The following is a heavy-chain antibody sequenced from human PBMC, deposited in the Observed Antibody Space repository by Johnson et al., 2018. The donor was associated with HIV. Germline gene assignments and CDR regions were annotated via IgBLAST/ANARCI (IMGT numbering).Heavy chain of an antibody. CDR2: ISHDGTNK. J-gene: IGHJ3*02. V-gene: IGHV3-30-3*01. CDR1: GFTFSSYA. Sequence: QVHLVDSGGGVLQPGSSLRLSRAASGFTFSSYAMHWVRQAPGQGLERVAVISHDGTNKYYADSVKGRFTISRDNSKNTLYLQMNSLRAEDTAVYYCARDATYYYDSSGYHDAFDIWGQGTMVTVYS. D-gene: IGHD3-22*01. CDR3: ARDATYYYDSSGYHDAFDI.